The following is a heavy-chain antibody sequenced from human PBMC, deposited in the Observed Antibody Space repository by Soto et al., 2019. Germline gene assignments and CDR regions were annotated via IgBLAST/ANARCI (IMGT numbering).Heavy chain of an antibody. Sequence: ASVKVSCKSSGYNFTTYAMHWVRQAPGQRPEWMGWINVGNGNTKFSQKFQGRVSFTRDTSASTAYLEVSNLRSDDTGVYYCVREGRSGTYYTGSFDHWGQGTLVTVSS. V-gene: IGHV1-3*01. D-gene: IGHD3-10*01. CDR3: VREGRSGTYYTGSFDH. CDR1: GYNFTTYA. CDR2: INVGNGNT. J-gene: IGHJ5*02.